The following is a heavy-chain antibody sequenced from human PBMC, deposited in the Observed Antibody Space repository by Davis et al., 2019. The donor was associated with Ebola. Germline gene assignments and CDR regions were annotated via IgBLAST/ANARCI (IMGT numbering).Heavy chain of an antibody. CDR1: GFTFSKYW. V-gene: IGHV3-7*03. CDR3: AREATLLLWFEELFETRVYSYMDV. J-gene: IGHJ6*03. Sequence: PGGSLRLSCAASGFTFSKYWLNWVRQAPGKGLEWVANIKQDGSEKYYVDSVKGRFSISRENAKNSLELQMNSLRAEDTAVYYCAREATLLLWFEELFETRVYSYMDVWGKGTTVTVSS. CDR2: IKQDGSEK. D-gene: IGHD3-10*01.